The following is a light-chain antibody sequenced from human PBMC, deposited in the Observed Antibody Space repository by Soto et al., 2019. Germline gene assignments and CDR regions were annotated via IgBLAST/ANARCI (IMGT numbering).Light chain of an antibody. J-gene: IGKJ2*01. V-gene: IGKV3-20*01. CDR3: QQYGSSPYT. CDR1: QSVSRSS. Sequence: EIVLTQSPGTLSLSPGERATLSCRASQSVSRSSLAWYQQKPGQAPRLLIYGASSRATGIPDRFSGSGSGTDFTLTISRLEPEDFAVYYCQQYGSSPYTFGQGTKLEIK. CDR2: GAS.